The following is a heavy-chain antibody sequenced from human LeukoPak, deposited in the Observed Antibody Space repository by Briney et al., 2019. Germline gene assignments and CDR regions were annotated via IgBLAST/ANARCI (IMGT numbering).Heavy chain of an antibody. J-gene: IGHJ4*02. CDR2: ISWNSGSI. V-gene: IGHV3-9*01. Sequence: GGSLRLSCAASGFTFDDYAMHWVRHAPGKGLEWVSGISWNSGSIAYADSVKGRFTISRDNAKNSLYLQMNSLRAEDTALYYCAKDMGGATALFDYWGQGALVTVSS. CDR1: GFTFDDYA. CDR3: AKDMGGATALFDY. D-gene: IGHD1-26*01.